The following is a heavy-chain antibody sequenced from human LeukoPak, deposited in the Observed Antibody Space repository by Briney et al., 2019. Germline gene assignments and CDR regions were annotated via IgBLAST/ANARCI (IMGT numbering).Heavy chain of an antibody. CDR3: ARESGAFSPFGF. Sequence: SETLSLTCTVSGGSISSYYWSWVRQPPGKGLEWIGEVHLSGTSNYNPSLKSRVSMSIDKSKNQLSLKLTSVTAADTAMYYCARESGAFSPFGFWGQGTLVTVSS. D-gene: IGHD1-26*01. CDR1: GGSISSYY. CDR2: VHLSGTS. V-gene: IGHV4-4*02. J-gene: IGHJ4*02.